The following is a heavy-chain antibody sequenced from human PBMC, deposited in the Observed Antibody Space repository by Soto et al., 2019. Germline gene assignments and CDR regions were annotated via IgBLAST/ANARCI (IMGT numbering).Heavy chain of an antibody. D-gene: IGHD3-10*01. J-gene: IGHJ6*03. CDR3: TTFNYYGSGSYDYYYYYMDV. CDR1: GFTFSNAW. V-gene: IGHV3-15*01. CDR2: IKSKTDGGTT. Sequence: GGSLRLSCAASGFTFSNAWMSWVRQAPGKGLEWVGRIKSKTDGGTTDYAAPVKGRFTISRDDSKNTLYLQMNSLKTEDTAVYYCTTFNYYGSGSYDYYYYYMDVWGKGTTVTVSS.